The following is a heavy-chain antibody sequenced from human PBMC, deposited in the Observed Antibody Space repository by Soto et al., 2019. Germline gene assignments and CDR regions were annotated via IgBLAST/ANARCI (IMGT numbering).Heavy chain of an antibody. J-gene: IGHJ4*02. CDR3: ARSFGWYAIDQ. CDR2: IHHSGST. Sequence: SETLSLTCAFSGSSISSEQYWTWVRQPPGKGLEWIGDIHHSGSTNNNPSLRSRLIMSVDTSKNQFSLNLNSVTAADTAVYYCARSFGWYAIDQWGQGTLVTVSS. D-gene: IGHD6-19*01. V-gene: IGHV4-38-2*01. CDR1: GSSISSEQY.